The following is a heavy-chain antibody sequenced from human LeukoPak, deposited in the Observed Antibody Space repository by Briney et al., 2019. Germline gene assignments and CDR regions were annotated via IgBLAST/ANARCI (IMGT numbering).Heavy chain of an antibody. CDR3: AKDLGGATTGFDY. J-gene: IGHJ4*02. D-gene: IGHD1-26*01. Sequence: GGSLRLSCAASGFTFSSYGMHWVRQAPGKGLEWVAFIRYDGSNKYYADSVKGRFTISRDNSKNTLYLQMNSLRAEDTAVYYCAKDLGGATTGFDYWGQGTLVTVSS. CDR1: GFTFSSYG. V-gene: IGHV3-30*02. CDR2: IRYDGSNK.